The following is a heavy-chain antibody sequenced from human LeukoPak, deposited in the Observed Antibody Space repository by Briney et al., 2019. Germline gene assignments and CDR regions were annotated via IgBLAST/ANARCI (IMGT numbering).Heavy chain of an antibody. CDR2: IYTRGST. Sequence: SQTLSLTCTVSGGSISSGSYYWRWIRQPAGEGLEWFGRIYTRGSTNKNPSRQSRDPISVYKSKNQFSLKLSSVTAADTAVYYCARDLPTLIAAASIWGQGTMVTVSS. CDR1: GGSISSGSYY. D-gene: IGHD6-13*01. V-gene: IGHV4-61*02. J-gene: IGHJ3*02. CDR3: ARDLPTLIAAASI.